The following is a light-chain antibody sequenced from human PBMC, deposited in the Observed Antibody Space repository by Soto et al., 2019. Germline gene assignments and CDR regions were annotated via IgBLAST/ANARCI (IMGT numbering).Light chain of an antibody. CDR1: QGISSY. J-gene: IGKJ2*01. Sequence: DIQLTQSPSFLSASVGDRVTITCRASQGISSYLAWYQQKPGKALKLLIYAASTLQSGVPSRFSGSGSGTEFTLTINSLQPEDFATYYCQQFNSYPYTFGQGTKLEIK. CDR2: AAS. V-gene: IGKV1-9*01. CDR3: QQFNSYPYT.